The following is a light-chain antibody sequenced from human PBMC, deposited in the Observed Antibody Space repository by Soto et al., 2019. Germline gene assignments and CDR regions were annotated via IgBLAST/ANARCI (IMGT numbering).Light chain of an antibody. J-gene: IGKJ3*01. CDR1: QSVSSN. V-gene: IGKV3-15*01. CDR2: GAS. Sequence: EIVMTQSPATLSVSPGERATLSCRASQSVSSNLAWYQQKPGQAPRLLIYGASTRATGIPARFSGSGSGTEFTLNISRLQSEDFAVYYCQQYNNWPRVTFGPGTKVDIK. CDR3: QQYNNWPRVT.